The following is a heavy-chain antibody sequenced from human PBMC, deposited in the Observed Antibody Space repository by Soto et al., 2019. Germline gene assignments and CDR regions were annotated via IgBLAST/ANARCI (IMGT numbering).Heavy chain of an antibody. Sequence: EVQLVESGGGVIQPGGSLRLSCAASGFTVSSNYMRWVRQAPGKALEWVSVIYSGGSTYYADSVKGRFTISRDNSKNAWYLQMNSLRAEYRAVYYCATRYFDCLPHYYCMYVWGQGTTVTVSS. CDR2: IYSGGST. V-gene: IGHV3-53*01. CDR1: GFTVSSNY. CDR3: ATRYFDCLPHYYCMYV. D-gene: IGHD3-9*01. J-gene: IGHJ6*01.